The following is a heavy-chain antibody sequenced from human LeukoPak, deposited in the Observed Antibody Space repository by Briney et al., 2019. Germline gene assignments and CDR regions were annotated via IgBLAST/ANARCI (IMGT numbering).Heavy chain of an antibody. J-gene: IGHJ4*02. Sequence: GGSLRLSCAASGFTFSSSWMAWVRQAPGKGLEWVANIKYDGNEIYYVDSVKGRFTISRDNAKNSLHLEMNSLRADDTAVYYCAAMDHYDYWGQGTLVSVSS. D-gene: IGHD5-18*01. V-gene: IGHV3-7*01. CDR1: GFTFSSSW. CDR2: IKYDGNEI. CDR3: AAMDHYDY.